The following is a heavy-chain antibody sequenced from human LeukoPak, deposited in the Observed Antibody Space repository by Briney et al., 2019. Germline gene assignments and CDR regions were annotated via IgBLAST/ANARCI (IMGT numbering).Heavy chain of an antibody. Sequence: PSQTLSLTRAISGDSVSSNSAAWNCIRQSPSRGLEWLGRTYYRSKWYNDYAVSVKSRITINPDTTKNQFSLQLNSVTPEDTAVYYCARAGFGSSSWYGSWFDYWGQGTLVTVSS. CDR1: GDSVSSNSAA. V-gene: IGHV6-1*01. CDR3: ARAGFGSSSWYGSWFDY. J-gene: IGHJ4*02. D-gene: IGHD6-13*01. CDR2: TYYRSKWYN.